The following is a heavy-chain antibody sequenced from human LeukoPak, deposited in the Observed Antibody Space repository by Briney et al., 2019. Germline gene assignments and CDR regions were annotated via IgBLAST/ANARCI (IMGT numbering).Heavy chain of an antibody. CDR2: IKEDGSEK. CDR3: ASSALDI. CDR1: GFTLSTYW. Sequence: GGSLRLSCAASGFTLSTYWMTWVRQAPGKGLEWVANIKEDGSEKYYVDSVKGRFTISRDNAKNSLYLQMNSLRAEDTAVYYCASSALDIWGQGTLVTVSS. V-gene: IGHV3-7*01. J-gene: IGHJ3*02.